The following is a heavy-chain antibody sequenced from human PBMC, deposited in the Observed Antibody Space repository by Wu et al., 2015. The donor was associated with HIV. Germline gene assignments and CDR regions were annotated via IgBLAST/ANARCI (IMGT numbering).Heavy chain of an antibody. V-gene: IGHV1-69*15. D-gene: IGHD5-18*01. CDR2: LIPMYGTA. J-gene: IGHJ4*02. CDR3: AGGGGRTSMDPFDY. CDR1: GGTFSSYA. Sequence: QVQLVQSGAEVKKPGSSVKVSCKASGGTFSSYALSWVRQAPGQGLEWMGRLIPMYGTANYAQKFQGRVTITADESTSTAYMDVNTLRSEDTAVYFCAGGGGRTSMDPFDYWGQGTLVTVSS.